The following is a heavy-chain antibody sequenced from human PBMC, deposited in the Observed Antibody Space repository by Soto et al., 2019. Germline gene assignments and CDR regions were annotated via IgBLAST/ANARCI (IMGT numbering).Heavy chain of an antibody. CDR2: INHSGST. J-gene: IGHJ4*02. D-gene: IGHD6-19*01. Sequence: SETLSLTCAAYGGSFSGYYWSWIRQPPDKGLEWIGEINHSGSTNYNPSLKSRVTISVDTSKNQFSLKLSSVTAADTAVYYCARGLSSAVAFVDYWGQGTLVTVSS. CDR3: ARGLSSAVAFVDY. V-gene: IGHV4-34*01. CDR1: GGSFSGYY.